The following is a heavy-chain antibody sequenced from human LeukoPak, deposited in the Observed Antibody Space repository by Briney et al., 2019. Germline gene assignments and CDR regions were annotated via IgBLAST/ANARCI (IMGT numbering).Heavy chain of an antibody. CDR1: GGSFSGYY. D-gene: IGHD3-3*01. Sequence: SKTLSLTCAVYGGSFSGYYWSWIRQPPGKGLEWIGEINHSGSTNYNPSLKSRVTISVDTSKNQFSLKLSSVTAADTAVYYCARSPDFWSGYYRLYYFDYWGQGTLVTVSS. CDR3: ARSPDFWSGYYRLYYFDY. J-gene: IGHJ4*02. CDR2: INHSGST. V-gene: IGHV4-34*01.